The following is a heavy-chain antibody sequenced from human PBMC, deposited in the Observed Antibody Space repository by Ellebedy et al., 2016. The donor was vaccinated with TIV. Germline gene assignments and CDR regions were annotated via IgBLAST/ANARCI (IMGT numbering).Heavy chain of an antibody. CDR2: IYHSGRT. D-gene: IGHD5-12*01. CDR1: GVSINSGGYY. CDR3: ANHPGHSDYDYYFDY. Sequence: LRLSCTVSGVSINSGGYYWSCIRQHTGKGLAWIGYIYHSGRTHYNPSLNSRLAISVDTSQNQFSLKLKSVTAADTAVYYCANHPGHSDYDYYFDYWGQGTLVTVSS. J-gene: IGHJ4*02. V-gene: IGHV4-31*03.